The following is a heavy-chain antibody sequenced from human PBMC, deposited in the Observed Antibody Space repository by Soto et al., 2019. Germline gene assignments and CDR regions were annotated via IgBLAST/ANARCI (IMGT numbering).Heavy chain of an antibody. V-gene: IGHV1-2*04. CDR3: VLQLSGVGY. CDR1: GYSFTGNA. CDR2: INHNNGGT. Sequence: QVHLVQSWSEVKKPAASVRVSCKASGYSFTGNAMHWVRHAPGQGLEWMGWINHNNGGTNYAQRIRGCVTTTRDTSGSTAYMDLNRLKSDDTAVYYWVLQLSGVGYWGQGHLFTFSS. J-gene: IGHJ4*02. D-gene: IGHD1-1*01.